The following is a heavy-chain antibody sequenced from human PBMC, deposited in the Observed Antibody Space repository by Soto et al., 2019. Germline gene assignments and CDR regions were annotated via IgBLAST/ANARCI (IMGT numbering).Heavy chain of an antibody. CDR1: GYSFTSYG. CDR3: ARGGRGYCSGGSCPKNWFGP. CDR2: ISPYNGDT. J-gene: IGHJ5*02. Sequence: QVQLVQSAAEVKKPGASVKVSCKASGYSFTSYGITWVRQAPGQGLEWLGWISPYNGDTSYAQKLQGRVTMTTDTTTRTAYMALRSRRSDDTAVDYCARGGRGYCSGGSCPKNWFGPWGQGTLVTVSS. V-gene: IGHV1-18*01. D-gene: IGHD2-15*01.